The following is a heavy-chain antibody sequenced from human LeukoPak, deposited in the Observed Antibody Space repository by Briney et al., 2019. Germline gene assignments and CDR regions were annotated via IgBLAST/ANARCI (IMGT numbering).Heavy chain of an antibody. CDR3: ARGSIAVADIYYYYYMDV. D-gene: IGHD6-19*01. J-gene: IGHJ6*03. V-gene: IGHV4-59*01. CDR1: GGSISSYY. Sequence: SETLSLTCTVSGGSISSYYWSWIRQPPGKGLEWIGYIYYSGSTNYNPSLKSRITISVDTSKNQFSLKLSSVTAEDTAVYYCARGSIAVADIYYYYYMDVWGKGTTVTVSS. CDR2: IYYSGST.